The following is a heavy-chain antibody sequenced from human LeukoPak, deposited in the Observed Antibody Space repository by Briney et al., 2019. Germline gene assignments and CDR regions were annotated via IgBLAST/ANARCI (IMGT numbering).Heavy chain of an antibody. Sequence: SETLSLTCTVSGGSIGSYYWSWIRQPAGKGLEWIGRMYPSGSTNYNPSLKSRVTMSVDTSKNQFSLKLSSVTAADTAVYYCTREFDYWGQGTLVTVSS. CDR3: TREFDY. J-gene: IGHJ4*02. CDR1: GGSIGSYY. V-gene: IGHV4-4*07. CDR2: MYPSGST.